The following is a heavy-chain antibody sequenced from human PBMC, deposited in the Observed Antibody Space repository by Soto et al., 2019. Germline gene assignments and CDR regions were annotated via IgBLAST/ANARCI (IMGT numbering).Heavy chain of an antibody. CDR1: GYTLTELS. CDR2: FDPEDGET. D-gene: IGHD6-13*01. CDR3: ATVGQQLVHPALGD. Sequence: ASVKVSCKVSGYTLTELSMHWVRQAPGKGLEWMGGFDPEDGETIYAQKFQGRVTMTEDTSTDTAYMELSSLRSEDTAVYYCATVGQQLVHPALGDWGQGTLVTVSS. V-gene: IGHV1-24*01. J-gene: IGHJ4*02.